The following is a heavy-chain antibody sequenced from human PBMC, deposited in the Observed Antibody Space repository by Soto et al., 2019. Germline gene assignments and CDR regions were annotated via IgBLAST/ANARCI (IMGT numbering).Heavy chain of an antibody. CDR1: GITFAGYW. V-gene: IGHV3-74*01. CDR2: INGDGSTT. J-gene: IGHJ4*02. CDR3: ERLFGTKGTGSSFAS. Sequence: PGESLKISCAASGITFAGYWMHWVRQTPGKGLVWVSRINGDGSTTFYADSVKGRFTISRDNAKSTLYLQMNSLRAEDTAVYYCERLFGTKGTGSSFASWGEGPLVTV. D-gene: IGHD2-8*01.